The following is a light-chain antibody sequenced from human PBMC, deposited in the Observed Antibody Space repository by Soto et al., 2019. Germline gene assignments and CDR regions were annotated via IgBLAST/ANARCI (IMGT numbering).Light chain of an antibody. Sequence: QSALTQPASVSGSPGQSITISCTGTSSDVGGYNFVSWYKQHPGKAPKLMIFDVSHRPSGDSNRFSGSKSGNTASLTISGLQAEDEADYYCSSFSSTTTHVVFGGGTKVTVL. J-gene: IGLJ2*01. V-gene: IGLV2-14*03. CDR2: DVS. CDR1: SSDVGGYNF. CDR3: SSFSSTTTHVV.